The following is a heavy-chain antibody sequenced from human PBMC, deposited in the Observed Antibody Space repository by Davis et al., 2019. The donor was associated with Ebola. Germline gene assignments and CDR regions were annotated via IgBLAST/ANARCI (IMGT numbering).Heavy chain of an antibody. CDR3: ATTQWLREFDN. V-gene: IGHV3-53*05. Sequence: PGGSLRLSCAASGFTASSNHMSWVRQAPGKGLEGVSVFYDQTRGYADSVRDRFIISIDKSNNTLYLNMNSLRVDDTAVYYCATTQWLREFDNWGQGTLVTVSS. D-gene: IGHD6-19*01. J-gene: IGHJ4*02. CDR1: GFTASSNH. CDR2: FYDQTR.